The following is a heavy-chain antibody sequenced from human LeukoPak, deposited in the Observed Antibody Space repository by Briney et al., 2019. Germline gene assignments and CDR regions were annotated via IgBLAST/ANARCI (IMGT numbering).Heavy chain of an antibody. D-gene: IGHD2-2*01. CDR3: ARDQRQYQLLFNWFDP. CDR1: GGSFSGYY. V-gene: IGHV4-34*01. Sequence: SETLSLTCAVYGGSFSGYYWSWIRQPPGKGLEWIGEINHSGSTNYNPSLKSRVTISVDTSKNQFSLKLSSVTAADTAVYYCARDQRQYQLLFNWFDPWGQGTLVTVSS. CDR2: INHSGST. J-gene: IGHJ5*02.